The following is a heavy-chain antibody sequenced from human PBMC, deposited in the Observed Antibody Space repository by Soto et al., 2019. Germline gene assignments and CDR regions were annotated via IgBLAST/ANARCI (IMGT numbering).Heavy chain of an antibody. V-gene: IGHV4-30-2*01. CDR3: ARSRTPEANWFDL. D-gene: IGHD2-15*01. J-gene: IGHJ5*02. Sequence: SETLSLSCAVSGGSISSGVYSGSWIRQPPGKGLEWIGYIYHSGSTYYNPSLKSRVTISVDRSKNQFSLKLSSVTAADTAVYYCARSRTPEANWFDLWGQGTLVTVSS. CDR2: IYHSGST. CDR1: GGSISSGVYS.